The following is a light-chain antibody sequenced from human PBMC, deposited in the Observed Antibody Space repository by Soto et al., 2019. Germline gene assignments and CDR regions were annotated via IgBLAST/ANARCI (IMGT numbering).Light chain of an antibody. CDR1: QSISSW. V-gene: IGKV1-5*01. CDR2: DAS. Sequence: DIQMTQSPSTLSASVGDRVTITCRASQSISSWLAWYQQKPGKAPKLLIYDASSLESGVPSRFSGSGSGTEFTLTISSLQPDDFATYYCQQYNRYSGTFGQGPKVDIK. CDR3: QQYNRYSGT. J-gene: IGKJ1*01.